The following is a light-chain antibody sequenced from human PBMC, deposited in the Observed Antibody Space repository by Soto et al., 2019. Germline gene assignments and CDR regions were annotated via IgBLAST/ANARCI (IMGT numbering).Light chain of an antibody. CDR2: GAS. CDR1: QSVSSSY. J-gene: IGKJ2*01. CDR3: QQYGNSPRT. V-gene: IGKV3-20*01. Sequence: EIVLTQSPGTLSLSPGERATLSCRASQSVSSSYLAWYQQKPGQAPRPLIYGASSRATGIPDRFSGSGSGTDFTLTISRLEPENFAAYFSQQYGNSPRTFGQGTKLVIK.